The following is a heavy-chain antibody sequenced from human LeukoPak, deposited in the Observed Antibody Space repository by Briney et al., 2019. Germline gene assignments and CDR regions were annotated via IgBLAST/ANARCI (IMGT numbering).Heavy chain of an antibody. CDR1: GFTFSRYG. J-gene: IGHJ4*02. V-gene: IGHV3-30*02. D-gene: IGHD5-12*01. CDR3: AKDRNSGYDLEY. Sequence: PGGSLRLSCAASGFTFSRYGMHWVRQAPGKGLEWVAFIRYDGSNTHYADSVMGRFTISRDNSKNTLYLQMNSLRTEDTAVYYRAKDRNSGYDLEYWGQGTLVTVSS. CDR2: IRYDGSNT.